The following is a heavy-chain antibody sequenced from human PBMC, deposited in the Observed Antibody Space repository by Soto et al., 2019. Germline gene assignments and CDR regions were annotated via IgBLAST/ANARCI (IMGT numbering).Heavy chain of an antibody. CDR3: AVSPTYGCTEGY. J-gene: IGHJ4*02. Sequence: QVQLQQWGAGLLKPSETLSLTCAVYGGSFSGYYWSWIRQPPGKWLEWIGEINHSGSTNYNPSLKSRVTISVDTYKNQFSLKLSSVTAADTAVYYCAVSPTYGCTEGYWGQGTLVTVSS. D-gene: IGHD3-10*01. CDR1: GGSFSGYY. CDR2: INHSGST. V-gene: IGHV4-34*01.